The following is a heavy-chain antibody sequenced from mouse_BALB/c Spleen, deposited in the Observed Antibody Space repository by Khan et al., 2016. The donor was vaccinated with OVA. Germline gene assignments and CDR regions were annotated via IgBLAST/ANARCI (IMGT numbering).Heavy chain of an antibody. D-gene: IGHD2-4*01. CDR2: IYPGCDNT. V-gene: IGHV1-84*02. CDR1: GYTLTDYF. CDR3: ASDIDYDVAWLAY. Sequence: QVQLKQSGPELVKPGASVKISCKASGYTLTDYFINWLKQKPGQGLVWIGWIYPGCDNTKFNEKLKVKATLTVDTSSSTAYMQFSSLTSEDSAVYYCASDIDYDVAWLAYGGQGTRVTVSA. J-gene: IGHJ3*01.